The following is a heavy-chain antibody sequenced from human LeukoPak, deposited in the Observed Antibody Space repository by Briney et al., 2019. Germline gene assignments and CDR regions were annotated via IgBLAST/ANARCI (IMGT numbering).Heavy chain of an antibody. CDR1: GFTFTSFP. CDR3: ARAGAVWSFDY. CDR2: ISGGGDIT. D-gene: IGHD1-26*01. Sequence: GGSLRLSCAASGFTFTSFPMTWVRQAPGKGLEWVSGISGGGDITKYADSVKGRFTISRDKSKNTLYLQMNSLRADDTAIYSCARAGAVWSFDYWGQGTLVTVS. V-gene: IGHV3-23*01. J-gene: IGHJ4*02.